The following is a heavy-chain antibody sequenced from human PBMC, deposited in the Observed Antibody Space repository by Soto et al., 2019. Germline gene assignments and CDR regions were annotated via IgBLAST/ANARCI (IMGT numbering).Heavy chain of an antibody. D-gene: IGHD3-22*01. CDR1: GGTFSRYG. J-gene: IGHJ6*02. CDR2: IIPIFGTA. V-gene: IGHV1-69*12. Sequence: QVQLVQSGAEVKKPGSPVKVSCKASGGTFSRYGISWVRQAPGQGLEWMGGIIPIFGTANYAQKFQGRVTITADESTSTAYMELSRLRSEDTAVYYCARARNDNYYYGMDVWGQGTKVTVSS. CDR3: ARARNDNYYYGMDV.